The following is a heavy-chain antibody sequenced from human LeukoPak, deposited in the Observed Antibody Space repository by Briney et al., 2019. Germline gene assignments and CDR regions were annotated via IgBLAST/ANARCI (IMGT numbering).Heavy chain of an antibody. CDR1: GYTFTGYY. Sequence: ASVKVSCKASGYTFTGYYMHWVRQAPGQGLEWMGWINPNSGGTNYAQKFQGRVTMTRDTSISTAYMELSRLRSDDTAVYYCARVRDLYNWNDVYYFDYWGQGTLVTVSS. CDR2: INPNSGGT. D-gene: IGHD1-20*01. CDR3: ARVRDLYNWNDVYYFDY. J-gene: IGHJ4*02. V-gene: IGHV1-2*02.